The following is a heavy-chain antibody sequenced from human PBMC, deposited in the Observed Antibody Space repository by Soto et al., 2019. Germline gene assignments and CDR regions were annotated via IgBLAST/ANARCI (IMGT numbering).Heavy chain of an antibody. CDR1: GYTFTSYG. J-gene: IGHJ4*02. D-gene: IGHD3-16*02. CDR2: ISAYNGNT. CDR3: ARQSAYYDYVWGSYRYTPFDY. V-gene: IGHV1-18*01. Sequence: QVQLVQSGAEVKKPGASVKVSCKASGYTFTSYGISWVRQAPGQGLEWMGWISAYNGNTNYAQKLQGRVTMTTDTSTXKAYMXXRSLRSDDTAVYYCARQSAYYDYVWGSYRYTPFDYWGQGTLVTVSS.